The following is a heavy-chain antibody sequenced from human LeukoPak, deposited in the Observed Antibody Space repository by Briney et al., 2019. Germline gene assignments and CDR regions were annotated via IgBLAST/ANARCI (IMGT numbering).Heavy chain of an antibody. D-gene: IGHD7-27*01. CDR3: ARRGLANWDTFDI. CDR1: GYRFTSYW. V-gene: IGHV5-51*01. J-gene: IGHJ3*02. CDR2: IYPGDSDT. Sequence: GESLKISCQGSGYRFTSYWIGWVRQMPGKGLEWMGIIYPGDSDTRYSPSLQGQVTVSVDKSISTAYLQWNSLKASDTAMFYCARRGLANWDTFDIWGQGTMVTVSS.